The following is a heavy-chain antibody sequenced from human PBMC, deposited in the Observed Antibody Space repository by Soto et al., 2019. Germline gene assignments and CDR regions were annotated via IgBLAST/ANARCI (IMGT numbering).Heavy chain of an antibody. CDR1: GFTFDDYA. V-gene: IGHV3-9*01. CDR3: AKASRWRNYYYGMDV. J-gene: IGHJ6*01. Sequence: GGSLRLSCAAPGFTFDDYAMHWVRQAPGKGLEWVSGISWNSGSIGYADSVKGRFTISRDNAKNSLYLQMNSLRAEDTALYYCAKASRWRNYYYGMDVWGQGTTVTVSS. D-gene: IGHD2-15*01. CDR2: ISWNSGSI.